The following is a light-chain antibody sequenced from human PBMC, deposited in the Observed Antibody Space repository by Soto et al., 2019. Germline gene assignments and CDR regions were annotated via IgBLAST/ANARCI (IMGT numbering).Light chain of an antibody. V-gene: IGKV2-30*01. Sequence: DVVMTQSPLSLPVTLGQPASISCRSSRSLLYSDGNTYLNWFQQRPGQPPRRLIYKVSNRDSGVPDSFSGSGLGTDFTLKISRVEAEDVALSYCMQGVYWPPGRAFGQGTKVEIK. CDR1: RSLLYSDGNTY. CDR3: MQGVYWPPGRA. CDR2: KVS. J-gene: IGKJ1*01.